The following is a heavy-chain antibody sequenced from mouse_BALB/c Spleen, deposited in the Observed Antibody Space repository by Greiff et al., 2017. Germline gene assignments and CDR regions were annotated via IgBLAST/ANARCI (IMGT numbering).Heavy chain of an antibody. V-gene: IGHV2-2*01. D-gene: IGHD1-2*01. Sequence: VQRVESGPGLVQPSQSLSITCTVSGFSLTSYGVHWVRQSPGKGLEWLGVIWSGGSTDYNAAFISRLSISKDNSKSQVFFKMNSLQTDDTARYYCARDGYGFAYWGQGTLVTVSA. CDR1: GFSLTSYG. CDR3: ARDGYGFAY. CDR2: IWSGGST. J-gene: IGHJ3*01.